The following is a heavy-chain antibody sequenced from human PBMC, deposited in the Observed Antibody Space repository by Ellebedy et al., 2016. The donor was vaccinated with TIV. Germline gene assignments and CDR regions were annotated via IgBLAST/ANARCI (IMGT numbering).Heavy chain of an antibody. Sequence: GESLKISCAASGSTISRSWMSWVRQAPGKGLEWVANIKEDGSEKNYVESVKGRFTISRDNAKNSLYLQMNSLRADDTAVYYCVRAVPNWFDPWGQGTLVTVSS. V-gene: IGHV3-7*01. CDR3: VRAVPNWFDP. CDR1: GSTISRSW. J-gene: IGHJ5*02. CDR2: IKEDGSEK.